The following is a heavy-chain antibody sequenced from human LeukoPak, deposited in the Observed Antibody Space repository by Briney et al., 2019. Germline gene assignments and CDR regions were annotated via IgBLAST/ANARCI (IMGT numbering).Heavy chain of an antibody. Sequence: SQTLSLTCTVSGDSISSGGYYWSWIRQHPGKGLEWIGYIYYSGSTYYNPSLKSRVTISVDTSKNQFSLKLSSVTAADTAVYYCARDRVAVVRGVIGGMDVWGKGTTVTVSS. V-gene: IGHV4-31*03. J-gene: IGHJ6*04. CDR2: IYYSGST. CDR3: ARDRVAVVRGVIGGMDV. CDR1: GDSISSGGYY. D-gene: IGHD3-10*01.